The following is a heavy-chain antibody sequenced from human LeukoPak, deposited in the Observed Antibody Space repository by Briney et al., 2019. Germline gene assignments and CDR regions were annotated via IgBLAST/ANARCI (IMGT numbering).Heavy chain of an antibody. Sequence: SETLSLTCAVYGGSFSGYYWSWIRQPPGKGLEWIGEINHSGSTNYNPSLKSRVTISVDTSKNQFSLKLSSVTAADTAVYYCAGGSHFWSGYRTYYFDYWGQGTLVTVSS. CDR2: INHSGST. CDR1: GGSFSGYY. CDR3: AGGSHFWSGYRTYYFDY. D-gene: IGHD3-3*02. J-gene: IGHJ4*02. V-gene: IGHV4-34*01.